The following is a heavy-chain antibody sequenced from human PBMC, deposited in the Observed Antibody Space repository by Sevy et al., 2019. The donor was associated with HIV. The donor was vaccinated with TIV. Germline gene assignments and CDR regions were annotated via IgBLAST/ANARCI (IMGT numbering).Heavy chain of an antibody. CDR2: ISAYNGNT. V-gene: IGHV1-18*01. CDR1: GYTFTSYG. CDR3: ARDASHSYYDSIERPTHYYYYGIDV. D-gene: IGHD3-22*01. J-gene: IGHJ6*02. Sequence: ASVKVSCKASGYTFTSYGISWVRQAPGQGLEWMGWISAYNGNTNYAQKLQGRVTMTTDTSTSTAYMELRSLRSDDTAVYYCARDASHSYYDSIERPTHYYYYGIDVWGQGTTVTVSS.